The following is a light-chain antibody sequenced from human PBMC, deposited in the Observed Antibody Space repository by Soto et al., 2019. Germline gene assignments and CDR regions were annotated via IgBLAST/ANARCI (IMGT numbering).Light chain of an antibody. Sequence: EIVMTQSPATLSASPGERATLSCRASQSVSSNLAWYQQKPGQAPRLLIYGASTRATGIPARFSGSGSGTEFTLNIRSLQSEDFAVYYLQQYNNWSLRFPFGRGTKVDIK. CDR1: QSVSSN. CDR3: QQYNNWSLRFP. J-gene: IGKJ3*01. CDR2: GAS. V-gene: IGKV3-15*01.